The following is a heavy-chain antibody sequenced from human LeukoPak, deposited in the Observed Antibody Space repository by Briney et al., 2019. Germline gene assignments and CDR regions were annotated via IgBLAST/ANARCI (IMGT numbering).Heavy chain of an antibody. V-gene: IGHV1-8*01. CDR2: MNPNSGNT. CDR3: ARRYKNVVVPGYYMDV. CDR1: GYTFTSYD. J-gene: IGHJ6*03. Sequence: ASVKVSCKASGYTFTSYDINWVRQATGQGPEWMGWMNPNSGNTGYAQKFQGRATMTRNTSISTAYMELSSLTSEDTAVYYCARRYKNVVVPGYYMDVWGKGTTVTVSS. D-gene: IGHD2/OR15-2a*01.